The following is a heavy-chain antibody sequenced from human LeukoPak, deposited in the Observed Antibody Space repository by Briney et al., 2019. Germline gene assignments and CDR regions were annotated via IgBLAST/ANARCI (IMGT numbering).Heavy chain of an antibody. J-gene: IGHJ4*02. V-gene: IGHV3-48*01. CDR3: ASHGG. CDR1: GFTFSSYS. D-gene: IGHD3-10*01. Sequence: GGSLRLSCAASGFTFSSYSMNWVRQAPGKGLEWVSYISSSSTIYYAGSVKGRFTISRDNAKNSLYLQMNSLRAEDTAVYYCASHGGWGQGTLVTVSS. CDR2: ISSSSTI.